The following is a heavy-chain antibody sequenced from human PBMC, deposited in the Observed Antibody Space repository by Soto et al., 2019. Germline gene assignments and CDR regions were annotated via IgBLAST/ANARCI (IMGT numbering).Heavy chain of an antibody. D-gene: IGHD3-10*01. Sequence: ASVKVSCKASGYTFSSYGVSWVRQAPGQGLEWMGWISPYNGNTNYAQKLQGRVTMTTDTSTSTAYMELRSLRSDDTAVYYCARDRSRYRGFNAFDIWGQGTMVTVSS. CDR2: ISPYNGNT. CDR3: ARDRSRYRGFNAFDI. J-gene: IGHJ3*02. V-gene: IGHV1-18*01. CDR1: GYTFSSYG.